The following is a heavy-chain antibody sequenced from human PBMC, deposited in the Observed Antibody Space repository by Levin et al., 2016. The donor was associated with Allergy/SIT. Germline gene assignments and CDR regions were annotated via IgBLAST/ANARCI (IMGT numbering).Heavy chain of an antibody. D-gene: IGHD3/OR15-3a*01. CDR2: MWYDGSII. CDR1: GFTFSEYG. J-gene: IGHJ4*02. CDR3: VRDGLGSGSRDAEDTTWDY. V-gene: IGHV3-33*01. Sequence: GESLKISCAASGFTFSEYGMHWVRQAPGKGLEWVAAMWYDGSIIHYAGSVKGRFIISRDDAENTVYLQMGRLRGEDTGVYYCVRDGLGSGSRDAEDTTWDYWGQGTLVTVAS.